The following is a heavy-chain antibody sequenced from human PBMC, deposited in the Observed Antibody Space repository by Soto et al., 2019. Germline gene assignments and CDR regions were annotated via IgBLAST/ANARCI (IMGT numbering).Heavy chain of an antibody. CDR1: GGSISSYY. Sequence: PSETLSLTCTVSGGSISSYYWSWIRQPPGKGLEWIGYIYYSGSTNYNPPLKSRVTISVDTSKNQFSLKLSSVTAADTAVYYCARDRRYYYGSGSYYRPSYGMDVWGQGTTVTVSS. CDR3: ARDRRYYYGSGSYYRPSYGMDV. V-gene: IGHV4-59*01. J-gene: IGHJ6*02. D-gene: IGHD3-10*01. CDR2: IYYSGST.